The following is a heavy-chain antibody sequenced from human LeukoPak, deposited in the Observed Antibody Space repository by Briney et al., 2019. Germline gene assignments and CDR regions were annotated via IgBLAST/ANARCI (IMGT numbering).Heavy chain of an antibody. CDR2: ISYDGSNK. CDR1: GFTFSSYA. V-gene: IGHV3-30*04. Sequence: PGRSLRLSCAASGFTFSSYAMHWVRQAPGKGLEWVAVISYDGSNKYDADSVKGRFTISRDNSKNTLYLQMNSLRAEDTAVYYCARDPDLYSSSPKYGYWGQGTLVTVSS. CDR3: ARDPDLYSSSPKYGY. D-gene: IGHD3-22*01. J-gene: IGHJ4*02.